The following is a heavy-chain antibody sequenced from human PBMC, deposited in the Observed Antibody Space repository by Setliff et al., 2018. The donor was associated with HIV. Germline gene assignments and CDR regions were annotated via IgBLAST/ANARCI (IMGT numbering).Heavy chain of an antibody. CDR1: GFTFSTYR. V-gene: IGHV4-4*09. CDR3: ASYRKAERWLQLGGNFDY. J-gene: IGHJ4*02. Sequence: SETLSLTCAASGFTFSTYRMNWIRQSPGGGLEWIGFIFSSGSTKYNPSLQSRVTMSIDTSKNQFSLKLSSVTAADTAVYYCASYRKAERWLQLGGNFDYWGQGTLVTVSS. CDR2: IFSSGST. D-gene: IGHD5-12*01.